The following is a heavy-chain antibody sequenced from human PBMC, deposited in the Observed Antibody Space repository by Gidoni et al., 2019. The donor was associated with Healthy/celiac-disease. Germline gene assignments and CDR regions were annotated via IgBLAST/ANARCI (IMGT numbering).Heavy chain of an antibody. CDR1: GFPFSSYS. D-gene: IGHD2-15*01. Sequence: EVQLVESGGGLVKPGGSLRLSCAASGFPFSSYSMNWVRQAPGKGLEWVSSISSSSSYIYYADSVKGRFTISRDNAKNSLYLQMNSLRAEDTAVYYCARERGGCSGGSCYSHFDYWGQGTLVTVSS. J-gene: IGHJ4*02. CDR2: ISSSSSYI. V-gene: IGHV3-21*01. CDR3: ARERGGCSGGSCYSHFDY.